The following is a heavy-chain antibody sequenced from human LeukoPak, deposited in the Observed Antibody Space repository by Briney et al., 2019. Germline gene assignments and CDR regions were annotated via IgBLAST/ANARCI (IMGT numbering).Heavy chain of an antibody. CDR1: GFTFDDYA. V-gene: IGHV3-9*01. CDR2: ISWNSGSI. D-gene: IGHD3-10*01. Sequence: PGGSLRLSCAASGFTFDDYAMHWVRQAPGKGLEWVSGISWNSGSIGYADSVKGRFTISRDNAKNSLYLQMNSLRAEDTALYYCAKGRSYGSGNDYWGQGTLVTVSS. J-gene: IGHJ4*02. CDR3: AKGRSYGSGNDY.